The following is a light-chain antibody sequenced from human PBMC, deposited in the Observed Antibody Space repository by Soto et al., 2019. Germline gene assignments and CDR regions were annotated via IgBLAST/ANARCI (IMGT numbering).Light chain of an antibody. CDR1: SSDVGGYTY. J-gene: IGLJ1*01. CDR3: SSYTSSSTLYV. CDR2: EVS. V-gene: IGLV2-14*01. Sequence: QSVLTQHASVSGSPGQSITISCTGTSSDVGGYTYVSWYQQHPGKAPKLMIYEVSNRPSGVSNRFSGSKSGNTASLTISGLQAEDEADYYCSSYTSSSTLYVFGTGTKVTVL.